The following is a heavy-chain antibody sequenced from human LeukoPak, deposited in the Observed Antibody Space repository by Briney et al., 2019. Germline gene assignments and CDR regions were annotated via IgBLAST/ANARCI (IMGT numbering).Heavy chain of an antibody. CDR1: GFNFNNYA. V-gene: IGHV3-23*01. CDR2: ISGSGAST. J-gene: IGHJ4*02. CDR3: AKIKGLGCIVVVGTAFFDY. Sequence: TGGSLRLSCAASGFNFNNYAMGWVRQAPGKGLEWVSAISGSGASTYHADSVKGRFTISRDNSKNTLYLQMNSLRVEDTAVYYCAKIKGLGCIVVVGTAFFDYWGQGTLVTVSS. D-gene: IGHD2-2*01.